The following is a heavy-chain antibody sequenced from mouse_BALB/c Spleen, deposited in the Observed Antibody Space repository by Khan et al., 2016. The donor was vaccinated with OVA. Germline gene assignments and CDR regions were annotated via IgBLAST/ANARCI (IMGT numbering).Heavy chain of an antibody. CDR2: IWGDGST. V-gene: IGHV2-6-7*01. D-gene: IGHD1-1*01. Sequence: QVQLKESGPGLVAPSQSLSITCTVSGFSLTAYGVNWVRQPPGKGLEWLGMIWGDGSTDYNSALKSKLSISKDNSKSQVFLKMNSLQTDDTARYYCASNYFGSSFYFDYWGQGTTLTVSS. CDR3: ASNYFGSSFYFDY. J-gene: IGHJ2*01. CDR1: GFSLTAYG.